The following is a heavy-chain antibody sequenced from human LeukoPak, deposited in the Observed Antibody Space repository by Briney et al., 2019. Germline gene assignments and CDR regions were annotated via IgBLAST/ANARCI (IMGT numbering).Heavy chain of an antibody. CDR2: IIPIFGTA. V-gene: IGHV1-69*13. Sequence: SVTVSCKASGGTFSSYAISWVRQAPGQGLEWMGGIIPIFGTANYAQKFQGRVTITADESTSTAYMELSSLRSEDTAVYYCASANGDYVDYYYYGMDVWGQGTTVTVSS. CDR3: ASANGDYVDYYYYGMDV. D-gene: IGHD4-17*01. J-gene: IGHJ6*02. CDR1: GGTFSSYA.